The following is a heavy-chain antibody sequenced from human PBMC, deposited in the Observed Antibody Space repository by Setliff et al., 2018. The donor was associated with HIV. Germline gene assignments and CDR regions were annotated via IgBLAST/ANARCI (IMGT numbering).Heavy chain of an antibody. V-gene: IGHV4-38-2*02. CDR1: GYSIGSSYN. Sequence: SETLSLTCTVSGYSIGSSYNWGWIRQPPGKGLEWIANIYHTGRAFYNPSLQSRVTISVDTSKNQFFLNLTSVTAADTAVYFCATADYIYGRNIFDYWGQGTLVTVTS. D-gene: IGHD5-18*01. CDR2: IYHTGRA. CDR3: ATADYIYGRNIFDY. J-gene: IGHJ4*02.